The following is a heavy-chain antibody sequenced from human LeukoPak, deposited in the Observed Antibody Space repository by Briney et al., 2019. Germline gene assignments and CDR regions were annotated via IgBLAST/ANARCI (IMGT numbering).Heavy chain of an antibody. D-gene: IGHD5-18*01. J-gene: IGHJ3*02. CDR1: GDSISSGGYY. V-gene: IGHV4-31*03. Sequence: SSETLSLTCTVSGDSISSGGYYWSWIRQHPEKGLEWIGYIYYGGNTYYNPSLKSRLTISIDASKNHFSLKLSSVTAADTAVYYCARDPLDSYSWASRAFDIWGQGTMVTVSS. CDR3: ARDPLDSYSWASRAFDI. CDR2: IYYGGNT.